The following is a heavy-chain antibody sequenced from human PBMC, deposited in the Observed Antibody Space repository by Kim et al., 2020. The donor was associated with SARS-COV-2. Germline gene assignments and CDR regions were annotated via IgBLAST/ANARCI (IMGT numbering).Heavy chain of an antibody. CDR2: IDPSDSYT. D-gene: IGHD2-2*02. V-gene: IGHV5-10-1*01. Sequence: GESLKISCKGSGYSFTSYWISWVRQMPGKGLEWMGRIDPSDSYTNYSPSFQGHVTISADKSISTAYLQWSSLKASDTAMYYCARHRPYCSSTSCYNYGMDVWGQGTTVTVSS. J-gene: IGHJ6*02. CDR3: ARHRPYCSSTSCYNYGMDV. CDR1: GYSFTSYW.